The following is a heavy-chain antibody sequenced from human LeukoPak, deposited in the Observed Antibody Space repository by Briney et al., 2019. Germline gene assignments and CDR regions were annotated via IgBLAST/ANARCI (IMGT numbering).Heavy chain of an antibody. J-gene: IGHJ6*02. D-gene: IGHD2-21*01. CDR3: ARDLGVRGMDV. Sequence: SETLSLTCTVSGGSISSGGYYWSWIRQHPGKGLEWIGYLYYTGTTYYNPSLKSRIIISVDTSKTQFSLRLSSVSAADTAIYYCARDLGVRGMDVWGQGTAVTVSS. CDR1: GGSISSGGYY. V-gene: IGHV4-31*03. CDR2: LYYTGTT.